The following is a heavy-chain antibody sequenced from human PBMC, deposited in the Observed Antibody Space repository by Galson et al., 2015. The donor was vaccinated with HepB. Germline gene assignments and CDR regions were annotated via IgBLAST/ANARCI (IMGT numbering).Heavy chain of an antibody. CDR2: INSDGSSP. V-gene: IGHV3-74*03. Sequence: SLRLSCAASGFTFTTYWMYWVRQAPGKGLVWVSRINSDGSSPTYADSVKGRFTISRDNARNALYLQMNSLRAEDTAVYYCARVLPQVDYWYHDLWGQGTLVIVSS. D-gene: IGHD1-26*01. J-gene: IGHJ2*01. CDR3: ARVLPQVDYWYHDL. CDR1: GFTFTTYW.